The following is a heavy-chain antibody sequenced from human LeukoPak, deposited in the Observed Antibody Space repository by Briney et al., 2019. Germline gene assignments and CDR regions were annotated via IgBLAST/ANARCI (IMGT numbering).Heavy chain of an antibody. Sequence: GGSLRLSCVDSGFTFTNAWMSWVRQAPGKGLEWIGRTKSKTDGETTNYAEPVRGRFTISRDDSKSAVYLQMNSLKIEDTAVYYCTTDLGTYYHGSQRLIPIDYWGQGTLVTDSS. CDR3: TTDLGTYYHGSQRLIPIDY. CDR1: GFTFTNAW. D-gene: IGHD3-10*01. V-gene: IGHV3-15*01. CDR2: TKSKTDGETT. J-gene: IGHJ4*02.